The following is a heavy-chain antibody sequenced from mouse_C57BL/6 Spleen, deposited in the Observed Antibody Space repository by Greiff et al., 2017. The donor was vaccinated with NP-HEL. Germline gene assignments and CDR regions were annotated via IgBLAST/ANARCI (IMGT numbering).Heavy chain of an antibody. CDR2: IYPGDGDT. CDR3: ARGGVVAYYYAMDY. J-gene: IGHJ4*01. D-gene: IGHD1-1*01. CDR1: GYAFSSYW. Sequence: QVQLQQSGAELVKPGASVKISCKASGYAFSSYWMNWVKQRPGKGLEWIGQIYPGDGDTNYNGKFKGKATLTADKSSSTAYMQLSSLTSEDSAVYFCARGGVVAYYYAMDYWGQGTSVTVSS. V-gene: IGHV1-80*01.